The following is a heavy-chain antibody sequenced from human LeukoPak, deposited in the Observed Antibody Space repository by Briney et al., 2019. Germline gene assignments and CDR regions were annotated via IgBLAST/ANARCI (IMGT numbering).Heavy chain of an antibody. V-gene: IGHV3-30-3*01. Sequence: PGGSLRLSCAASEFTFSSCAMHWVRQAPGKGLEWVAVISFDGSKKYFADSVKGRFTISRDNSKNTLYLQMNSLRAEDTVVYYCARNPNGDYSFDYWGQGTLVSVSS. J-gene: IGHJ4*02. CDR3: ARNPNGDYSFDY. CDR2: ISFDGSKK. D-gene: IGHD2-21*02. CDR1: EFTFSSCA.